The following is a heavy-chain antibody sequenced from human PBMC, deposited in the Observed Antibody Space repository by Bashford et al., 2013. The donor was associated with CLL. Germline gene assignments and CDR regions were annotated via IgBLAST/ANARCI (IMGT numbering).Heavy chain of an antibody. CDR1: GFTFSSYW. J-gene: IGHJ4*02. D-gene: IGHD3-22*01. CDR2: INSDGSST. V-gene: IGHV3-74*01. CDR3: ARGYYYDSSGYFPIDY. Sequence: GSRRDSPRAASGFTFSSYWMHWVRQAPGKGLVWVSRINSDGSSTSYADSVKGRFTISRDNAKNTLYLQMNSLRAEDTAVYYCARGYYYDSSGYFPIDYWGQGTLVTVSS.